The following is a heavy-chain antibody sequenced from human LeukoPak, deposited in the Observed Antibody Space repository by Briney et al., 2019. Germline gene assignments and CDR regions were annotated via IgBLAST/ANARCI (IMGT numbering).Heavy chain of an antibody. J-gene: IGHJ4*02. D-gene: IGHD3-22*01. V-gene: IGHV5-51*01. CDR3: ARSDNSGYYLVAFDY. CDR1: GYSFTSYW. CDR2: IYPGDSDT. Sequence: GESLKISCKGSGYSFTSYWIGWVRQMPGKGLEWMGIIYPGDSDTRYSPSFQGQVTISADKSISTAYLQWSSLKASDTAMYYCARSDNSGYYLVAFDYWGQGTLVTVSS.